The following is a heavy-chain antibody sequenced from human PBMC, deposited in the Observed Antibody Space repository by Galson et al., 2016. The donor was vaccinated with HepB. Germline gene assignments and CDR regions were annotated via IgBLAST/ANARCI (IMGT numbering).Heavy chain of an antibody. CDR2: ITSSGGLS. CDR1: GFTFSETY. V-gene: IGHV3-11*01. Sequence: SLRLSCAASGFTFSETYMTWIRQAPGKGLEWISYITSSGGLSYYADSMEGRFTISRDNAKNSVYLQINSQRAEDTAVYYCASRGFYGSFDSWGQGTLVTVSP. CDR3: ASRGFYGSFDS. J-gene: IGHJ4*02. D-gene: IGHD6-25*01.